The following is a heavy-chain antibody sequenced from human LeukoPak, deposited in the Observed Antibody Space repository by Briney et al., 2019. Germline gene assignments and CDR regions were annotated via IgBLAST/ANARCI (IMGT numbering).Heavy chain of an antibody. CDR1: GFTFSSSW. CDR2: IKPDGSAG. V-gene: IGHV3-7*01. D-gene: IGHD1-7*01. J-gene: IGHJ4*02. CDR3: ARAPSFGTVDY. Sequence: GESLRLSCAASGFTFSSSWMSWVRQAPGKGLEWVANIKPDGSAGHYVGSAEGRFIVSRDNANNYLYLHMGSLRAEDTAFYYCARAPSFGTVDYWGQGTLVTVSS.